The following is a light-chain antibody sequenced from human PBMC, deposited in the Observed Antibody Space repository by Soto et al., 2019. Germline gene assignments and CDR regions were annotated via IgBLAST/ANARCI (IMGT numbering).Light chain of an antibody. CDR1: SSNIGSNT. V-gene: IGLV1-44*01. CDR2: TNN. Sequence: QPVLTQPPSASGAPGQRVTISCSGSSSNIGSNTVNWYQQLPGTAPKLLIYTNNQRPSGVRDRFSGSRSGTSASLAISGLQSEDKADYYCAAWDDSLNGFVFGTGTKLTVL. CDR3: AAWDDSLNGFV. J-gene: IGLJ1*01.